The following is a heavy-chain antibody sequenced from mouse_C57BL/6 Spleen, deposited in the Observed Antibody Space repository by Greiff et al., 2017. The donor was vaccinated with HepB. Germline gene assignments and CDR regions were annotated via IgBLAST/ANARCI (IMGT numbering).Heavy chain of an antibody. Sequence: QVQLHQPGAELVRPGSSVKLSCKASGYTFTSYWMHWVKQRPIQGLEWIGNIDPSDSETHYNQKFKDKATLTVDKSSSTAYMQLSSLTSEDSAVYYCARRDRNYAMDYWGQGTSVTVSS. D-gene: IGHD2-14*01. CDR3: ARRDRNYAMDY. CDR1: GYTFTSYW. CDR2: IDPSDSET. J-gene: IGHJ4*01. V-gene: IGHV1-52*01.